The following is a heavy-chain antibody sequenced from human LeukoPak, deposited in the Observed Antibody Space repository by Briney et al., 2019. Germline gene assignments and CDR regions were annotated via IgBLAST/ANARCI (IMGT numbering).Heavy chain of an antibody. CDR1: GFTFSGSA. CDR2: IRTKTNNYAT. Sequence: GGSLKLSCAASGFTFSGSAKHWVRQASGRGLEWVGRIRTKTNNYATAYAASVNGRFTVSRDDSKNTAYLQMNSLRTEDTAIYYCMSMSVQNCFGDCYGRSWGQGTLVTVSS. D-gene: IGHD2-21*01. J-gene: IGHJ4*02. CDR3: MSMSVQNCFGDCYGRS. V-gene: IGHV3-73*01.